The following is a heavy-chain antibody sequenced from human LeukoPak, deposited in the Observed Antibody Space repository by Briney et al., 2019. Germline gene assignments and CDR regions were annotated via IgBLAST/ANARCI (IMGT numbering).Heavy chain of an antibody. Sequence: SETLSLTCTVSGGSISSSSYYWGGIRQPPGKGLEWIGSIYYSGSTYYNPSLKSRVTISVDTSKNQFSLKLSSVTAADTAVYYCARDAPKQWLVLGWFDPWGQGTLVTVSS. CDR2: IYYSGST. J-gene: IGHJ5*02. CDR1: GGSISSSSYY. V-gene: IGHV4-39*07. CDR3: ARDAPKQWLVLGWFDP. D-gene: IGHD6-19*01.